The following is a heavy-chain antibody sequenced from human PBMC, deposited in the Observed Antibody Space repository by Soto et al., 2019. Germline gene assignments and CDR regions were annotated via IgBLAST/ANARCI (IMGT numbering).Heavy chain of an antibody. CDR1: GNSFTSTL. CDR3: ARRSCAGTSCFFDY. Sequence: EVQLVQSGAEVKKPGESLRISCQGSGNSFTSTLISWVRQTPGKGLEWMGRIDPIDSYTYYSPSFKGHVTITVDKSTTTAYLHWSSLKASDTAMYYCARRSCAGTSCFFDYWGQGTLVAVSA. V-gene: IGHV5-10-1*01. J-gene: IGHJ4*02. D-gene: IGHD1-1*01. CDR2: IDPIDSYT.